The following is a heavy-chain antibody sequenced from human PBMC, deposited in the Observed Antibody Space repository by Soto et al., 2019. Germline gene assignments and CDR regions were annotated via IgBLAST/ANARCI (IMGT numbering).Heavy chain of an antibody. CDR1: GFSLTTSGVG. V-gene: IGHV2-5*02. J-gene: IGHJ4*02. CDR2: IYWDDDK. Sequence: QITLNESGPTQVKPRQTLTLTCTFSGFSLTTSGVGVGWIRRSPGKDPEWLALIYWDDDKRNSPSLKSRLTITKETSKTQVVLTMADLDPADTATYYCAHRVLRTVFGLVTTTAIYFDFWGQGTPVAVSS. D-gene: IGHD3-3*01. CDR3: AHRVLRTVFGLVTTTAIYFDF.